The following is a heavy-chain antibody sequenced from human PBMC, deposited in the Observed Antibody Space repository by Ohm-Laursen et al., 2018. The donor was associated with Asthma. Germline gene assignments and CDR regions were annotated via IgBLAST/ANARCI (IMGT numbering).Heavy chain of an antibody. D-gene: IGHD3-22*01. J-gene: IGHJ4*02. V-gene: IGHV4-59*01. CDR2: IYYTGTT. Sequence: GTLSLTCTVSGGSISSYYWSWIRQPPGKGLVWIGYIYYTGTTNYNPSLKSRVTISVDTSKNQFSLKLSSVTAADTAVYYCARGTFYYESTGYYFFDHWGQGALVTVSS. CDR1: GGSISSYY. CDR3: ARGTFYYESTGYYFFDH.